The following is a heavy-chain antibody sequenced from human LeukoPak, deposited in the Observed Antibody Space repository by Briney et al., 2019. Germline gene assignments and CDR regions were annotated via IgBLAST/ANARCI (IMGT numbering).Heavy chain of an antibody. J-gene: IGHJ4*02. D-gene: IGHD3-10*01. V-gene: IGHV3-30*18. CDR2: ISYDGSNK. CDR3: AKMASYYYGSGSYFHY. CDR1: RFTFSSCG. Sequence: GGSLRLSCAASRFTFSSCGMHWVRQAPGKGLGWVAVISYDGSNKYYADSVKGRFTISRDNSKNTLYLQMNSLRAEDTAVYYCAKMASYYYGSGSYFHYWGQGTLVTVSS.